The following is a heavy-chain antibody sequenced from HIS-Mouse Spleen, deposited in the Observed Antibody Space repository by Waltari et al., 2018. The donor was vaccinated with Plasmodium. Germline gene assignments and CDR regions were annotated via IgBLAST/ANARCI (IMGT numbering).Heavy chain of an antibody. Sequence: QVQLQQWGAGLLKPSETLSLTCAVYGGSFSGYYWSWIRQPPGKGLEWIGEINHSGSTNYNPSLKIRVTISVNTSKNQFSLKLGSVTAADTAVYYCARAYYDFWSGYRFDYWGQGTLVTVSS. V-gene: IGHV4-34*01. CDR2: INHSGST. CDR3: ARAYYDFWSGYRFDY. J-gene: IGHJ4*02. D-gene: IGHD3-3*01. CDR1: GGSFSGYY.